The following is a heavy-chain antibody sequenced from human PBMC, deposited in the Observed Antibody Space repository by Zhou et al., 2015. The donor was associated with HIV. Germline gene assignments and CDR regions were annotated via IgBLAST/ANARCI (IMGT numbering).Heavy chain of an antibody. V-gene: IGHV3-11*01. D-gene: IGHD3/OR15-3a*01. Sequence: QVQLVESGGGLVKPGGSLRLSCAVSGFTFSDYYMSWIRQAPGKGLECISYISDSGSDKSYADSVRGRFTISRDNAKNSLYLQMSSLRAEDTAIYYCARDGAYGLDLRGALDQWGQGTLVTVSS. CDR1: GFTFSDYY. CDR2: ISDSGSDK. J-gene: IGHJ4*02. CDR3: ARDGAYGLDLRGALDQ.